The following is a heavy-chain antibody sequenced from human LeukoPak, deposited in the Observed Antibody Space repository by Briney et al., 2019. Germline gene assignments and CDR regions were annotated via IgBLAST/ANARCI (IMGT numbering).Heavy chain of an antibody. Sequence: SVKVSCKASGGTFSSYTISWVRQAPGQGLEWMGRITPILGIANYAQKFQGRVTITADKSTSTAYMELSSLRSEDTAVYYCAREQRSASGTFGGVIGLLDYWGQGTLVTVSS. CDR1: GGTFSSYT. CDR2: ITPILGIA. CDR3: AREQRSASGTFGGVIGLLDY. V-gene: IGHV1-69*04. D-gene: IGHD3-16*02. J-gene: IGHJ4*02.